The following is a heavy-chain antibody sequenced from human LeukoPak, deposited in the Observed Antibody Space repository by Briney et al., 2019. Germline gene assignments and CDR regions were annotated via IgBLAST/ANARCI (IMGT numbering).Heavy chain of an antibody. CDR2: IYYSGST. Sequence: SETLSLTCTVSGGSISSYHWSWIRQPPGKGLEWIGYIYYSGSTSYNPSLKSRVTMSVDTSKNQFSLKLSSVTAADTAVYYCAREVSWYFDLWGRGTLVTVSS. J-gene: IGHJ2*01. CDR1: GGSISSYH. CDR3: AREVSWYFDL. V-gene: IGHV4-59*12.